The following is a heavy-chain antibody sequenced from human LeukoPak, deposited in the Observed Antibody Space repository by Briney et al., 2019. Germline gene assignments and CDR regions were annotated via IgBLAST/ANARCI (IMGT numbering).Heavy chain of an antibody. D-gene: IGHD2-21*02. J-gene: IGHJ3*02. CDR1: GYTFTSYG. Sequence: GASVKVSCKASGYTFTSYGISWVRQAPGQGLEWMGWISVINNGNTRYAQNFQGRLTMTTDTSTATAYMELRSLRSDDTAVYYCSREFPFCGADCFSGVFDIWGQGTMVTVS. CDR3: SREFPFCGADCFSGVFDI. CDR2: ISVINNGNT. V-gene: IGHV1-18*01.